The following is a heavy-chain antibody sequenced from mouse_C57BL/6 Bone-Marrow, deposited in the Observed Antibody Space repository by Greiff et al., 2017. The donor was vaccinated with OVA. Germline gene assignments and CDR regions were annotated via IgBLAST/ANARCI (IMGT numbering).Heavy chain of an antibody. J-gene: IGHJ2*01. CDR2: FYPGSGSI. V-gene: IGHV1-62-2*01. CDR3: ARHEGTGYGSSYFDY. Sequence: QVHVKQSGAELVKPGASVKLSCKASGYTFTEYTIHWVKQRSGQGLEWIGWFYPGSGSIKYNEKFKDKATLTADKSSSTVYMELSRLTSEDSAVYFCARHEGTGYGSSYFDYWGQGTTLTVSS. D-gene: IGHD1-1*01. CDR1: GYTFTEYT.